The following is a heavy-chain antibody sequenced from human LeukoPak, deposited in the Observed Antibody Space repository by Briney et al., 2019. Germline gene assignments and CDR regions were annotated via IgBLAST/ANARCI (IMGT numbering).Heavy chain of an antibody. CDR1: GYSFTSYW. Sequence: KPGESLKISCKGSGYSFTSYWIGWVRQMPGKGLEWMGIIYPGDSGTRYSPSFQGQVTISADKSISTAYLQWSSLKASDIAMYYCAAPGLNYGSGTRLWGQGTLVTVSS. CDR3: AAPGLNYGSGTRL. V-gene: IGHV5-51*03. D-gene: IGHD3-10*01. CDR2: IYPGDSGT. J-gene: IGHJ4*02.